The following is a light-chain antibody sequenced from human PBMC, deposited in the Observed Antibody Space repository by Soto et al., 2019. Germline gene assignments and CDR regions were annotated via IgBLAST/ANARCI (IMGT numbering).Light chain of an antibody. CDR2: ASS. J-gene: IGKJ5*01. Sequence: DIKMTQSPSSLSASVGDRVTITCRANYNIRNSLNWYQQKPREAPKLLIYASSSLESGVPSRFSGSASGTDFTLTINSLQPEDVATYYCQQANSFPITFGQGTRLEIK. V-gene: IGKV1-39*01. CDR1: YNIRNS. CDR3: QQANSFPIT.